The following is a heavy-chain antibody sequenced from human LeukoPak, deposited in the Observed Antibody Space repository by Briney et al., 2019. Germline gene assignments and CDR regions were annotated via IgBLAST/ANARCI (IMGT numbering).Heavy chain of an antibody. D-gene: IGHD2-15*01. V-gene: IGHV3-53*01. CDR1: GFTVSSNC. J-gene: IGHJ3*02. CDR2: IYSGGTT. CDR3: AKRKVVNDAFDI. Sequence: GGSLRLSCEASGFTVSSNCMSWVRQAPGKGLEGVSVIYSGGTTYYADSVKGRFTISRDNSKNTLYLQMNSLRAEDTAVYYCAKRKVVNDAFDIWGQGTMVTVSS.